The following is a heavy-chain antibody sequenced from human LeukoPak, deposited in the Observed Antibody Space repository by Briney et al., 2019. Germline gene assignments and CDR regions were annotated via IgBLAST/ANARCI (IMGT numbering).Heavy chain of an antibody. CDR2: ISTSGGDT. CDR1: GFTFSNYA. V-gene: IGHV3-23*01. Sequence: GGSLRLSCAASGFTFSNYAMYWVRQAPGKGLEWVPDISTSGGDTFYPDSMRGRFTISRDNSKNTLYLQMNSLRAEDTAVYFCAKGSAQHYFEYWGQGTPVTVSS. CDR3: AKGSAQHYFEY. D-gene: IGHD2-2*01. J-gene: IGHJ4*02.